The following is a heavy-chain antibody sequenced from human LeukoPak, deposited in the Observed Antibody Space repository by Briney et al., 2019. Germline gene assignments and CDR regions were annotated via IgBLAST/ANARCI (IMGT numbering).Heavy chain of an antibody. CDR2: TYYRSKWYN. CDR1: GDGVSSNSAA. J-gene: IGHJ6*03. CDR3: ARGVTFTPNYYYYYYMDA. V-gene: IGHV6-1*01. Sequence: SQTLSLTCAISGDGVSSNSAAWNWIRQSPSRGLEWLGRTYYRSKWYNDYAVSAKSRITISPDTSKNQFSLQLNSVTPEDTAVYYCARGVTFTPNYYYYYYMDAWGKGTTVTVSS. D-gene: IGHD5-18*01.